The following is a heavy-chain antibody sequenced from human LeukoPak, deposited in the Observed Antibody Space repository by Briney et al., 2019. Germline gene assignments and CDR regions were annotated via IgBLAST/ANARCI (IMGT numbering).Heavy chain of an antibody. V-gene: IGHV3-11*01. J-gene: IGHJ4*02. D-gene: IGHD1-7*01. Sequence: GGSLRLSCAASGFTFSDYYMSWIRQAPGKGLEWVSYITGSGSTIDYADSVKGRFTISRDNAKTSLYLEMNSLRAGDTAVYYCVRANYGFDYWGQGTLVTVSS. CDR3: VRANYGFDY. CDR1: GFTFSDYY. CDR2: ITGSGSTI.